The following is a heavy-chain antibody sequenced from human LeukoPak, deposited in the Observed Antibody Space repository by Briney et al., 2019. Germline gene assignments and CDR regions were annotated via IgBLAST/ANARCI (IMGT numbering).Heavy chain of an antibody. CDR1: GGSISNNY. Sequence: SETLSLNCTVSGGSISNNYWIWIRQPAGKGLEWIGRIYTSGSTDYNPSLKSRVTMSVDTSKNQFSLKVTSVTAADTAVYYCARGARNIYYFYMDVWGTGTPVTVSS. J-gene: IGHJ6*03. CDR2: IYTSGST. V-gene: IGHV4-4*07. CDR3: ARGARNIYYFYMDV.